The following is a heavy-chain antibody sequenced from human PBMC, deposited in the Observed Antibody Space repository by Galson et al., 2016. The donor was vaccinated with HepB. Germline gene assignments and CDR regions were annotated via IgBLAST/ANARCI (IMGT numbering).Heavy chain of an antibody. J-gene: IGHJ5*02. Sequence: SETLSLTCTVSGGSISSYSWSWIRQPPGKGLEWIGYIYYSGSTNYNPSLKSRVTISVDTSKNQFSLKLSSVTAADTAVYYLARDQGIAAAVFDPWGQGTLVTVSS. CDR2: IYYSGST. D-gene: IGHD6-13*01. V-gene: IGHV4-59*01. CDR3: ARDQGIAAAVFDP. CDR1: GGSISSYS.